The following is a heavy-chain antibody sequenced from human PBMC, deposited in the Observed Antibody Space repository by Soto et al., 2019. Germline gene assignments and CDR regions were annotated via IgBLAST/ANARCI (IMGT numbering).Heavy chain of an antibody. V-gene: IGHV1-69*02. D-gene: IGHD3-22*01. CDR1: GGTFSSYT. CDR3: AGGYYYDSRGSFDY. J-gene: IGHJ4*02. CDR2: IIPILGIA. Sequence: QVQLVQSGAEVKKPGSSVKVSCKASGGTFSSYTISWVRQAPGQGLEWMGRIIPILGIANYAQKFQGRVTITAHKSTSTAYMELSRLRSEDTAVYYCAGGYYYDSRGSFDYWGQGTLVTVSS.